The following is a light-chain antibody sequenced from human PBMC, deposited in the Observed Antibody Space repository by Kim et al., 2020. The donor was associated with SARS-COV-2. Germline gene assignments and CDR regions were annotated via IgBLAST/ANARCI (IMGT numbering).Light chain of an antibody. CDR1: QSISSW. J-gene: IGKJ3*01. V-gene: IGKV1-5*01. Sequence: ASVADRVTITCRASQSISSWLAWYQQKPGKAPKLLIYDASSLESVVPSRFSGSGSGTEFTLTIRSLQPDDFATYYCQQYNSYPFTFGPGTKVDIK. CDR3: QQYNSYPFT. CDR2: DAS.